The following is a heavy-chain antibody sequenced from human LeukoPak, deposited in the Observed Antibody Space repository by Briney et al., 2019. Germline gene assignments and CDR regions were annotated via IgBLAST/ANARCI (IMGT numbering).Heavy chain of an antibody. J-gene: IGHJ6*02. Sequence: SETLSLTCTVSGGSISSYYRNWIRQPPGKGLEWIGYIYYSGSTNYNPSLKSRVTISVDTSKNQFSLKLSSVTAADTAVYYCARVSVPTTATTFDYYYGMDVWGQGTTVTVSS. D-gene: IGHD4-17*01. V-gene: IGHV4-59*01. CDR1: GGSISSYY. CDR3: ARVSVPTTATTFDYYYGMDV. CDR2: IYYSGST.